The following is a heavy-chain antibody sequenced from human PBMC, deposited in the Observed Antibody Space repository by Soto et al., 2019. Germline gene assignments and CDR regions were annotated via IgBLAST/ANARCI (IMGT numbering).Heavy chain of an antibody. Sequence: GGSLRLSCAASGFTFSSYSMNWVRQAPGKGLEWVSYISSSSSTIYYADSVKGRFTISRDNAKNSLYLQMNSLRAEDTAVYYCARSGPYYYGSGRTRGPFDYWGQGTLVTVSS. D-gene: IGHD3-10*01. CDR1: GFTFSSYS. CDR2: ISSSSSTI. CDR3: ARSGPYYYGSGRTRGPFDY. J-gene: IGHJ4*02. V-gene: IGHV3-48*01.